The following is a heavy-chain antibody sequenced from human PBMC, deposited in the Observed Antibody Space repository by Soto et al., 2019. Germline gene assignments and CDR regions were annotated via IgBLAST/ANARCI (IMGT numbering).Heavy chain of an antibody. V-gene: IGHV3-21*01. J-gene: IGHJ6*02. CDR1: GFTFSSYS. D-gene: IGHD2-2*01. CDR3: ARGDCSSTSCLVYYDGMDV. CDR2: ISSSSSYI. Sequence: EVQLVESGGGLVKPGGSLRLSCAASGFTFSSYSMNWVRQAPGKGLEWVSPISSSSSYIYYADSVKGRFTISRDNAKNSLYLQMNSLRAEDTAVYYCARGDCSSTSCLVYYDGMDVWGQGTTVTVSS.